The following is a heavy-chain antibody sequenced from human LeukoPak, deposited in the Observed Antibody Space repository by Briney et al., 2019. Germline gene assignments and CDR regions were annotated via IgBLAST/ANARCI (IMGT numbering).Heavy chain of an antibody. Sequence: SETLSLTCTVSGGSISSYYWSWIRQPPGKGLEWIGYIYYSGSTNYNPSLKSRVTISVDTSKNQFSLKLSSVAAADTAVYYCARLDKAAAGRGPYFQHWGQGTLVTVSS. D-gene: IGHD6-13*01. CDR3: ARLDKAAAGRGPYFQH. V-gene: IGHV4-59*08. CDR1: GGSISSYY. CDR2: IYYSGST. J-gene: IGHJ1*01.